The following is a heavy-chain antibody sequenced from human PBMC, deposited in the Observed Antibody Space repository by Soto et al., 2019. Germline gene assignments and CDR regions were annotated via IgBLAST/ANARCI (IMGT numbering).Heavy chain of an antibody. CDR3: AAELTSDAFDF. CDR2: INSDGSMT. D-gene: IGHD3-9*01. J-gene: IGHJ3*01. Sequence: EVQLVESGGGLVQPGGSLRLSCAASGFTCSRYWMHWVRQAPGEGLMWVSRINSDGSMTSYADSVKGRFTISRDNAKNTVYLHMNSLRAEDTARYYCAAELTSDAFDFWGPGTVVTVS. CDR1: GFTCSRYW. V-gene: IGHV3-74*01.